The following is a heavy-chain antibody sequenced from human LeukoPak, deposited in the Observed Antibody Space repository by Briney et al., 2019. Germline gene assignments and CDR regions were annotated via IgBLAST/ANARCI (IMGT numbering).Heavy chain of an antibody. J-gene: IGHJ4*02. CDR2: INSDGNST. CDR3: ARKAGIASAGNYFDY. D-gene: IGHD6-13*01. V-gene: IGHV3-74*01. Sequence: PGGSLRLSCAASGFTFRSSGIHWVRQAPGKGLVWVSRINSDGNSTSYADSVKGRFTISRDNAKKTLYLQMNSLRADDTAVYYCARKAGIASAGNYFDYWGQGTLVTVSS. CDR1: GFTFRSSG.